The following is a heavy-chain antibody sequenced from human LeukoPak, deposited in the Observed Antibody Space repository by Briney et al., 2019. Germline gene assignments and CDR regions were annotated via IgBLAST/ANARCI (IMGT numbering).Heavy chain of an antibody. CDR3: ARAKWELLWAHPYYYMDV. Sequence: SETLSLTCTVSGYSISSGYYWGWIRPPPGKGLEWIGSIYHSGSTYYNPSLKSRVTISVDTSKNQFSLKLSSVTAADTAVYYCARAKWELLWAHPYYYMDVWGKGTTVTVSS. V-gene: IGHV4-38-2*02. D-gene: IGHD1-26*01. CDR2: IYHSGST. J-gene: IGHJ6*03. CDR1: GYSISSGYY.